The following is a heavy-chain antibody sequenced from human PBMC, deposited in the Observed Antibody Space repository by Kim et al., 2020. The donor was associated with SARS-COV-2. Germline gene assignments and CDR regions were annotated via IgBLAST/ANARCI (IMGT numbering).Heavy chain of an antibody. CDR2: LSPDGDTT. CDR1: GFTFHIYA. Sequence: GGSLRLSCSASGFTFHIYAIHWVRQAPGKGLDYVSALSPDGDTTYYADSVKGRFSIFRDNSKNTVYLQMSSLRPDDTAIYYCLRSGSVGAIIGWFDYWGQGTLVTVSS. D-gene: IGHD3-10*01. CDR3: LRSGSVGAIIGWFDY. V-gene: IGHV3-64D*06. J-gene: IGHJ4*02.